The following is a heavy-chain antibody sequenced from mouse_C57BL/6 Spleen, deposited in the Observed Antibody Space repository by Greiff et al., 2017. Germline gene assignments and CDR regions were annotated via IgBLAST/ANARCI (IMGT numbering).Heavy chain of an antibody. CDR2: ISYDGSN. V-gene: IGHV3-6*01. Sequence: EVKLVESGPGLVKPSQSLSLTCSVTGYSITSGYYWNWIRQFPGNKLEWMGYISYDGSNNYNPSLKNRISITRDTSKNQFFLKLNSVTTEDTATYCGARDVSYWGQGTLVTVSA. J-gene: IGHJ3*01. CDR1: GYSITSGYY. CDR3: ARDVSY.